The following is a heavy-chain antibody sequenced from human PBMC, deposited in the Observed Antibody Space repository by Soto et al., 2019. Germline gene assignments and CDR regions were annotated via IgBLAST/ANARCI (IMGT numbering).Heavy chain of an antibody. CDR2: ISGSGGST. V-gene: IGHV3-23*01. Sequence: GGSLRLSCAASGFTFSSYAMSWVRQAPGKGLEWVSAISGSGGSTYYADSVKGRFTISRDNSKNTLYLQMNSLRAEDTAVYYCAKDSVGEAAAGPWYNWFDPWGQGTLVTVSS. CDR1: GFTFSSYA. D-gene: IGHD6-13*01. CDR3: AKDSVGEAAAGPWYNWFDP. J-gene: IGHJ5*02.